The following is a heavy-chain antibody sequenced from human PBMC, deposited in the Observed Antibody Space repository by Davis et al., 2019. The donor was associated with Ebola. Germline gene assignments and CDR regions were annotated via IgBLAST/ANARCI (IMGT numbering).Heavy chain of an antibody. CDR1: GGSFSEYM. CDR3: AATAKTSITEAGLGYTYLDP. Sequence: SETLSLTCAVYGGSFSEYMWSWIRLPPGKGLEWVGKVSPGGVRDYNPSLTSRVTISVDTSKNQFSLRMNSVTAADTAVYYCAATAKTSITEAGLGYTYLDPWSQGTLVTVSS. CDR2: VSPGGVR. V-gene: IGHV4-34*01. J-gene: IGHJ5*02. D-gene: IGHD1-1*01.